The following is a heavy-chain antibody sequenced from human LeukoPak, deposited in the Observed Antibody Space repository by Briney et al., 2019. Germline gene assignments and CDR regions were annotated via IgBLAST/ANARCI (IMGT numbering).Heavy chain of an antibody. D-gene: IGHD2-15*01. CDR3: ARVRYCSGGSCYRLRGPGRPNWFDP. V-gene: IGHV4-34*01. J-gene: IGHJ5*02. CDR1: GGSFSGYY. CDR2: INHSGST. Sequence: SETLSLTCAVYGGSFSGYYWSWIRQPPGKGLEWIGEINHSGSTNYNPSLKSRVTISVDTSKNQFSLKLSSVTAADTAVYYCARVRYCSGGSCYRLRGPGRPNWFDPWGQGTLVTVSS.